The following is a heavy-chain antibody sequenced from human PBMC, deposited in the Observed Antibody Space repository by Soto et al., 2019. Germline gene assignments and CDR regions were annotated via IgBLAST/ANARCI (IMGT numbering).Heavy chain of an antibody. D-gene: IGHD6-13*01. CDR3: ARDRRWAAAFPGLAFDI. CDR1: GYTFTSYG. Sequence: QVQLVQSGAEVKKPGASVKVSCKASGYTFTSYGISWVRQAPGQGLEWMGWISAYNGNTNYAQKPQGRVTMTTDTATSTAYMELRSLRSDDTAVYYCARDRRWAAAFPGLAFDIWGPGTMVTVSS. CDR2: ISAYNGNT. J-gene: IGHJ3*02. V-gene: IGHV1-18*01.